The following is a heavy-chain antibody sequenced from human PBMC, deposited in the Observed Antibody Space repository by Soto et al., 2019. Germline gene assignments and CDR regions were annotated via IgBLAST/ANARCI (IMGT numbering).Heavy chain of an antibody. CDR3: ARAIVGGGIAVAGKPYYFDY. CDR2: INHSGST. J-gene: IGHJ4*02. V-gene: IGHV4-34*01. CDR1: GGSFSGYY. Sequence: SETLSLTCAVYGGSFSGYYWSWIRQPPGKGLEWIGEINHSGSTNYNPSLKSRVTISVDTSKNQFSLKLSSVTAADTAVYYCARAIVGGGIAVAGKPYYFDYWGQGTLVTVSS. D-gene: IGHD6-19*01.